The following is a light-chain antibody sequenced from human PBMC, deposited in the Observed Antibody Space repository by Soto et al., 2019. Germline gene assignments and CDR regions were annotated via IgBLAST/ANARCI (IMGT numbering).Light chain of an antibody. CDR1: QDIATY. J-gene: IGKJ1*01. CDR3: QQYDNLPPTWT. V-gene: IGKV1-33*01. Sequence: IQMPPYPTSLSSSVGSRVTITCRASQDIATYLNWYQQKPGKAPNLLIYDASNLETGVPSRFSGGGSGTHFTFTISNLQPEDIATYYCQQYDNLPPTWTFGQGAKVDIK. CDR2: DAS.